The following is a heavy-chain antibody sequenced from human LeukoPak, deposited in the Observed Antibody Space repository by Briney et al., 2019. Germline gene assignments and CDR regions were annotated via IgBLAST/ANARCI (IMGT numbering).Heavy chain of an antibody. D-gene: IGHD3-3*01. V-gene: IGHV1-18*01. CDR2: ISAYNGNT. CDR3: ARDEMGYYDFWSGYHGKDYYFDY. CDR1: GYTFTSYD. Sequence: GASVKVSCKASGYTFTSYDINWVRQAPGQGLEWMGWISAYNGNTNYAQKLQGRVTMTTATSTSTAYMELRSLRSDDTAVYYCARDEMGYYDFWSGYHGKDYYFDYWGQGTLVTVSS. J-gene: IGHJ4*02.